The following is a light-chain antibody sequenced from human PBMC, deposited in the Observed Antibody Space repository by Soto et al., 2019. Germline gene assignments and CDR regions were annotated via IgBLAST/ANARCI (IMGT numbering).Light chain of an antibody. CDR2: EGT. Sequence: QSVLTQPASVSGSPGQSITISCSGTSSDFGGYNVVSWYQQHPGKAPKLIIYEGTKRPSGVSNRFSGSKSGNAASLTISGLQTEDEADYYCCSYADIRTFWVVVGGGTKLTVL. CDR3: CSYADIRTFWVV. J-gene: IGLJ3*02. V-gene: IGLV2-23*03. CDR1: SSDFGGYNV.